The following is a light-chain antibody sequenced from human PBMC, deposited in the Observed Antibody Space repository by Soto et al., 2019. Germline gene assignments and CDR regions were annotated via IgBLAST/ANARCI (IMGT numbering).Light chain of an antibody. J-gene: IGLJ3*02. CDR1: SSDVGGYNY. CDR2: GVS. CDR3: SSYSSGSIRV. V-gene: IGLV2-14*01. Sequence: QSALTQPASVSGSPGQSITISCTGTSSDVGGYNYVSWYQQHPGKVPKLMIYGVSNRPSGVSNRFSGSKSGNTASLTISGLQAEDEADYYCSSYSSGSIRVFGGGTKLTVL.